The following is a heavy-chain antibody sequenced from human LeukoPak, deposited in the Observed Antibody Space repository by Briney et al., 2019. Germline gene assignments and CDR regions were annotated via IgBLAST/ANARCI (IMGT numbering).Heavy chain of an antibody. J-gene: IGHJ4*02. Sequence: GGSLRLSCAASGFTFSSYGMHWVRQAPGKGLEWVAVIWYDGSNKYYADSVKGRFTISRDNSKNTLYLQMNSLRAEDTAVYYCARDGFYYDSSGYYYEDPTPFDYWGQGTLVNVSS. CDR2: IWYDGSNK. D-gene: IGHD3-22*01. CDR3: ARDGFYYDSSGYYYEDPTPFDY. CDR1: GFTFSSYG. V-gene: IGHV3-33*01.